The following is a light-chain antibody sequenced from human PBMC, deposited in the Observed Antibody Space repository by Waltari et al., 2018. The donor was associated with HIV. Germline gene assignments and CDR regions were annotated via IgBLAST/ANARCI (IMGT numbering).Light chain of an antibody. J-gene: IGLJ2*01. CDR3: AAWDDSLNAVV. V-gene: IGLV1-44*01. CDR1: SSNIGSNP. CDR2: SNN. Sequence: QSVLTQPPSASGTPGQTVTISCSRSSSNIGSNPVTWYQQLPGTAPKLLIYSNNQRPSGVPDRFSGSKSGTSASLAISGLQSEDEGDYYCAAWDDSLNAVVFGGGTKLTVL.